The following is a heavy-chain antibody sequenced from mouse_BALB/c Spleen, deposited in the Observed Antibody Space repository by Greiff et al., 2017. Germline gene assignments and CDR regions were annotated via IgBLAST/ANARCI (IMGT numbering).Heavy chain of an antibody. CDR2: ISSGSSTI. J-gene: IGHJ1*01. V-gene: IGHV5-17*02. CDR1: GFTFSSFG. CDR3: ARWGDYWYFDV. Sequence: EVMLVESGGGLVQPGGSRKLSCAASGFTFSSFGMHWVRQAPEKGLDWVAYISSGSSTIYYADTVKGRFTISRDNPKNTLFLQMTSLRSEDTAMYYCARWGDYWYFDVWGAGTTVTVSS.